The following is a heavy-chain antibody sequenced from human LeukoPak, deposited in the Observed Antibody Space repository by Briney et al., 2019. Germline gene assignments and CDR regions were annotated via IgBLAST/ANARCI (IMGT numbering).Heavy chain of an antibody. CDR1: GYTFSSYA. J-gene: IGHJ4*02. D-gene: IGHD3-22*01. CDR2: INAGNGNT. V-gene: IGHV1-3*01. Sequence: ASVKVSCKASGYTFSSYAMHWVRQATGQRPEWMGWINAGNGNTKYSQNFQGRVTMTRDTSASTAYMELSSLRSEDTAVYYCARGTLDYNDRGASYPLAGFWGQGTLVTVSS. CDR3: ARGTLDYNDRGASYPLAGF.